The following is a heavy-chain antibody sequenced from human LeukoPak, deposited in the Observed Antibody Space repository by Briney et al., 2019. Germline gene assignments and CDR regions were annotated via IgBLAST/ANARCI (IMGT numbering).Heavy chain of an antibody. Sequence: GGSLRLSCAASGFAFSSYSMNWVRQAPGKGLEWVSSISSSSSYIYYADSVKGRFTISRGNAKNSLYLQMNSLRAEDTAVYYCARDDSSWYYYYMDVWGKGTTVTVSS. CDR2: ISSSSSYI. CDR3: ARDDSSWYYYYMDV. J-gene: IGHJ6*03. V-gene: IGHV3-21*01. D-gene: IGHD6-13*01. CDR1: GFAFSSYS.